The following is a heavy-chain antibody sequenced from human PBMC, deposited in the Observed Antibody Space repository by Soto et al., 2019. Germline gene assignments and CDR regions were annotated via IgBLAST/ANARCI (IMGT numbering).Heavy chain of an antibody. CDR1: GYTFTSYG. D-gene: IGHD5-18*01. Sequence: ASVKVSCKASGYTFTSYGISCVRQAPGQGLEWMGWISAYNGNTNYAQKLQGRVTMTTDTSTSTAYMELRSLRSDDTAVYYCARDTAMVGSRDYFDYWGQGTLVTVSS. J-gene: IGHJ4*02. CDR2: ISAYNGNT. CDR3: ARDTAMVGSRDYFDY. V-gene: IGHV1-18*01.